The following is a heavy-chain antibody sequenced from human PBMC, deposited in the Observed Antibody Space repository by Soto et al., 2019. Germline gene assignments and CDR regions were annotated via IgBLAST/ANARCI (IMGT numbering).Heavy chain of an antibody. J-gene: IGHJ6*01. CDR2: INPNSGGT. V-gene: IGHV1-2*04. CDR3: ARSPVVPAAMPHYYYYYGMDV. D-gene: IGHD2-2*01. Sequence: ASVKVSCKASGYTFTGYYMHWVRQAPGQGLEWMGWINPNSGGTNYAQKFQGWVTMTRDTSISTAYMELSRLRSDDTAVYYCARSPVVPAAMPHYYYYYGMDVWGQGTTVTVYS. CDR1: GYTFTGYY.